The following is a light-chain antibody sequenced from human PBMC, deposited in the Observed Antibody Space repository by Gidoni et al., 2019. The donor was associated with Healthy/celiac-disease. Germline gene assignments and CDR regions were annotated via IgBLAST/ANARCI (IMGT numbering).Light chain of an antibody. CDR3: QQSYRTPPA. CDR2: SAS. Sequence: DIQMTQSPSSLSASVGDRVTITCRVSQSISSYLNWYQQKPGKAPKLLIYSASSLQSGVPSRFSGSGSGTDFTLTISSLQPEDFATYYCQQSYRTPPAFGPGTKVDIK. CDR1: QSISSY. J-gene: IGKJ3*01. V-gene: IGKV1-39*01.